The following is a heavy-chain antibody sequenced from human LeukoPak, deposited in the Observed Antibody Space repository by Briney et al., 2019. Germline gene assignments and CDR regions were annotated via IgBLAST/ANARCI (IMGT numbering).Heavy chain of an antibody. CDR2: ISYTGST. CDR3: ARGASSSSGGYYYYYMDV. J-gene: IGHJ6*03. Sequence: SETLSLTCTVSGGSISSSSYYWGWIRQPPGKGLECIGSISYTGSTYYNPSLKSRVTISVDTSKNQFSLKLSSVTAADTAVYYCARGASSSSGGYYYYYMDVWGKGTTVTVSS. D-gene: IGHD6-6*01. CDR1: GGSISSSSYY. V-gene: IGHV4-39*07.